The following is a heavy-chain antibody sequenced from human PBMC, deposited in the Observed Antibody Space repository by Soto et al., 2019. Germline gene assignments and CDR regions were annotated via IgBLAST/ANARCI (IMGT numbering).Heavy chain of an antibody. J-gene: IGHJ4*02. CDR2: MYYSGNT. CDR1: GGSISSGNYL. D-gene: IGHD2-15*01. V-gene: IGHV4-31*03. Sequence: QVQLQESGPGLVKPSQTLSLTCTVSGGSISSGNYLWSWIRQNPGKGLEWIGYMYYSGNTYYNPSLQSRSSMSVDTSKNQFSLKLTSVTAADTAVYYCARDGRSGYFDYWGQGTLVTVSS. CDR3: ARDGRSGYFDY.